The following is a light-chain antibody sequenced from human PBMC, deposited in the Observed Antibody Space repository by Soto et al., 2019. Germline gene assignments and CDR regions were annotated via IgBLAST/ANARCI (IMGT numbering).Light chain of an antibody. Sequence: EIVLTQSPGTLYLSPGERATLSCRASQSVSSSYLAWYQQKPGQAPRLLIYGASSRATGIPDRLSSSGSGTDFTLTISRLEPEDFAVYYCQQYGSSPPGGYTFGQGTKLEIK. CDR3: QQYGSSPPGGYT. V-gene: IGKV3-20*01. CDR1: QSVSSSY. CDR2: GAS. J-gene: IGKJ2*01.